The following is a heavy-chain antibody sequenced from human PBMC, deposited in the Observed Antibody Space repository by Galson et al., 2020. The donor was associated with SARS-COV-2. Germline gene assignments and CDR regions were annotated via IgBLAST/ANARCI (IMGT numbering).Heavy chain of an antibody. CDR3: AKRLYSSSQSETRGMDV. J-gene: IGHJ6*02. CDR2: ISGSGDTT. CDR1: GFTFSSYA. V-gene: IGHV3-23*01. D-gene: IGHD6-13*01. Sequence: GESLKISCAASGFTFSSYAMSWVRQAPGEGLEWVSAISGSGDTTHYAGSVKGRFTISRDNSKNTLYMQMNSVRAEDTAVYYCAKRLYSSSQSETRGMDVWGQGATVTVSS.